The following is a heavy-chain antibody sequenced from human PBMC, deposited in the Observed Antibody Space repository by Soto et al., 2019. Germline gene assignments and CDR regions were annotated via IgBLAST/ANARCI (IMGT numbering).Heavy chain of an antibody. V-gene: IGHV3-23*01. CDR2: ISSSGDGT. Sequence: PGGSLRLSCAASGFTFSTYAMNWVRQAPGKGLEWVAIISSSGDGTYYVDSVKGRFTISRDNSRNTLNLQMNSLRAEDTAVYYCAQNGDFWSWGMDVWGQGTTVTVSS. CDR3: AQNGDFWSWGMDV. J-gene: IGHJ6*02. CDR1: GFTFSTYA. D-gene: IGHD3-3*01.